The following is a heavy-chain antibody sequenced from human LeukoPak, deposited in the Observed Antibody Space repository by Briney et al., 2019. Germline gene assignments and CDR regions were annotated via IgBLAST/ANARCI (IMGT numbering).Heavy chain of an antibody. CDR2: ISYDGSNK. J-gene: IGHJ6*02. V-gene: IGHV3-30-3*01. CDR1: RFTFSNYA. D-gene: IGHD3-22*01. CDR3: VRSYTNYYDSSGYYYNYGMDV. Sequence: GGSLRLSCAASRFTFSNYAMHWVRQAPGKGLEGVAVISYDGSNKYYADSVKGRFTISRDNSRNTVYMEMNSLRAEDTAVYYCVRSYTNYYDSSGYYYNYGMDVWGQGTTVTVSS.